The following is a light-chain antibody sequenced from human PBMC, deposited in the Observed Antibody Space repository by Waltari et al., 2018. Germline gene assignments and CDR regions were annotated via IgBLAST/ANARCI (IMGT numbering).Light chain of an antibody. CDR1: SSDVGGYNY. CDR2: EVS. CDR3: SSYTSSSTLLVV. Sequence: QSALTQPASVSGSPGQSITISCTGTSSDVGGYNYVSLYQQHPGKAPKLMIYEVSNRPSGVSNRFSGSKSGNTASLTISGLQAEDEADYYCSSYTSSSTLLVVFGGGTKLTVL. V-gene: IGLV2-14*01. J-gene: IGLJ2*01.